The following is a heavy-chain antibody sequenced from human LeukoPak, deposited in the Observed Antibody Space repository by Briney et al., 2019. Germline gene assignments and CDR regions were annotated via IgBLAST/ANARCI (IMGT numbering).Heavy chain of an antibody. CDR3: ANGAFRLYYIDV. D-gene: IGHD3-16*01. J-gene: IGHJ6*03. Sequence: GGSLRLSCAASGFTFSSYWMHWVRQAPGKGLVWVSRIKTDGSSTSYADSVKGRFTISRDNAKNTLYLQMNSLRAEDTAVYYCANGAFRLYYIDVWGKGTTVTVSS. V-gene: IGHV3-74*01. CDR1: GFTFSSYW. CDR2: IKTDGSST.